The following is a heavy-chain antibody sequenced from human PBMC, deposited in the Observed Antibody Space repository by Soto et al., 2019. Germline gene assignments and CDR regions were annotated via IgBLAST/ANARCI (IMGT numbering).Heavy chain of an antibody. Sequence: ASVKVSCKVSGYTLTELSMHWVRQAPGKGLEWMGGFDPEDGETIYAQKFQGRVTMTTDTSTSTAYMELRSLRSDDTAVYYCARDPPPPDYWGQGTPVTVSS. CDR3: ARDPPPPDY. CDR2: FDPEDGET. CDR1: GYTLTELS. V-gene: IGHV1-24*01. J-gene: IGHJ4*02.